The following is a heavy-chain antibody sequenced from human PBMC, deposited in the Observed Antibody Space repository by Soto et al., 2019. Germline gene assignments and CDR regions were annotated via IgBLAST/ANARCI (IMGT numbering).Heavy chain of an antibody. D-gene: IGHD3-3*01. CDR3: AKDSVTTFGALGAFDI. Sequence: GGSLRLSCAASGFTFSSYGMHWVRQAPGKGLEWVAVISYDGSNKYYADSVKGRFTISRDNSKNTLYLQMNSLRAEDTAVYYCAKDSVTTFGALGAFDIWGQGTMVTVSS. V-gene: IGHV3-30*18. J-gene: IGHJ3*02. CDR2: ISYDGSNK. CDR1: GFTFSSYG.